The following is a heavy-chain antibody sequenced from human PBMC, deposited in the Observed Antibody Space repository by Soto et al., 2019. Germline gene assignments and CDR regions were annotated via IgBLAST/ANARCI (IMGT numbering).Heavy chain of an antibody. Sequence: QVQLVQSGAEVKKPGASVKVSCKASGYTFTGYYMHWVRQAPGQGLEWMGWINPNSGDTKYAQKFRGRVTMTRDTSITTAYMELKMLTSDDTAVYYCARQLAYCGGDCFTEPVDYWGQGTLVTVSS. V-gene: IGHV1-2*02. CDR1: GYTFTGYY. CDR2: INPNSGDT. J-gene: IGHJ4*02. CDR3: ARQLAYCGGDCFTEPVDY. D-gene: IGHD2-21*02.